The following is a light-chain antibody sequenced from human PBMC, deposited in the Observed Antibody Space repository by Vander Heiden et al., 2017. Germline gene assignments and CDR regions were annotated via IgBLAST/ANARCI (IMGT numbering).Light chain of an antibody. Sequence: SYVLTQPPSLSVAPGQTARISCGGNDIGNKAVHWYQQKPGQAPVLVVYDESDRPSGIPERFSGSNSANTATLTINRVEAGDEADYYCQVWDSSSDHVVFGGGTKLTVL. V-gene: IGLV3-21*02. CDR1: DIGNKA. CDR2: DES. CDR3: QVWDSSSDHVV. J-gene: IGLJ2*01.